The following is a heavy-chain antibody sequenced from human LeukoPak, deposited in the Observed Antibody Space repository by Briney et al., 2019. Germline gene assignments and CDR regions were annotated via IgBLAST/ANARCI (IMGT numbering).Heavy chain of an antibody. CDR3: TRHEYSGSYYGLSWFDP. CDR1: VGSISSSGYY. CDR2: IYYSGST. Sequence: PSETLSLTCTVSVGSISSSGYYWGWIRQPPGRGLEWIASIYYSGSTYYNPSLKSRVTISLVPSNTQHSLKLSSLTAEDTAVYYCTRHEYSGSYYGLSWFDPWGQGTLVTVSS. J-gene: IGHJ5*02. V-gene: IGHV4-39*01. D-gene: IGHD1-26*01.